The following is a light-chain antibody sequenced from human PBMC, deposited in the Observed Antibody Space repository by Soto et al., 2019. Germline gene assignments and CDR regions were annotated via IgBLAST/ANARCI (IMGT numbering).Light chain of an antibody. J-gene: IGKJ5*01. Sequence: DIQMTQSPSSLSASVGDSVTINCRASQSISTSLNWYQQKPGKAPKLLIYDASALPRGVPSRFSGSGSGTEFTLTISSLQPEDFATYFCQQLNSYPITFGQGTRLEIK. CDR2: DAS. V-gene: IGKV1-9*01. CDR3: QQLNSYPIT. CDR1: QSISTS.